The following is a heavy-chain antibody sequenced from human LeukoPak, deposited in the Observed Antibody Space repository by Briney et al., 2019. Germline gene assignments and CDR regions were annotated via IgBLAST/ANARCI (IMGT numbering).Heavy chain of an antibody. D-gene: IGHD3-10*01. CDR2: INQDGSDK. CDR3: TRDGSGTMNY. J-gene: IGHJ4*02. CDR1: GFTFSSFW. Sequence: PGGSLTLSCAASGFTFSSFWMSWVRQAPGKGLEWVANINQDGSDKYYLESVKGRLTISRDNAKNSLYLQMISLSAEDTAVYFCTRDGSGTMNYWGQGTLVTVSS. V-gene: IGHV3-7*04.